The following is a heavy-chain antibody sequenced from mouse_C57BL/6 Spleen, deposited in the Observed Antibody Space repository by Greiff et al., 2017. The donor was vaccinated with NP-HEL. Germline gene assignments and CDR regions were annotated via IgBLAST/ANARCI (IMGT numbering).Heavy chain of an antibody. Sequence: VQLQQPGAELVKPGASVKLSCKASGYTFTSYWMQWVKQRPGQGLEWIGEIDPSDSYTNYNQKFKGKATLTVDTSSSTAYMQLSSLTSEDSAVYYCARSGGYYGTRGWFAYWGQGTLVTVSA. D-gene: IGHD1-2*01. CDR1: GYTFTSYW. V-gene: IGHV1-50*01. J-gene: IGHJ3*01. CDR2: IDPSDSYT. CDR3: ARSGGYYGTRGWFAY.